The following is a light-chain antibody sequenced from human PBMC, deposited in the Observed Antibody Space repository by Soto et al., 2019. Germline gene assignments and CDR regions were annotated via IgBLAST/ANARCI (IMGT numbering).Light chain of an antibody. CDR3: QQYGSSPRT. V-gene: IGKV3-20*01. Sequence: EIVLTQSPGTLSLSPGERATLSCRASQSVSSSYLAWYQQKPGQAPRLLINGASSRATGIPDMFSGSGSGTDFILTISRLEPEDFAVYYCQQYGSSPRTFGQGTQVEIK. CDR2: GAS. CDR1: QSVSSSY. J-gene: IGKJ1*01.